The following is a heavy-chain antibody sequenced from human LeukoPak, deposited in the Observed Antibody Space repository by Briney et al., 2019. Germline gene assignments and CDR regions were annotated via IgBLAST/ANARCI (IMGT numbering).Heavy chain of an antibody. D-gene: IGHD2-15*01. Sequence: SETLSLTCTVSGGSISSYYWSWIRQPPGKGLEWIGYIYYRGSTNYNPSLKSRVTISVDTSKNQLSLKLSSVTAADTAVYYCARFCSGGSCYSGNFDYWGQGTLVTVSS. CDR2: IYYRGST. V-gene: IGHV4-59*01. J-gene: IGHJ4*02. CDR1: GGSISSYY. CDR3: ARFCSGGSCYSGNFDY.